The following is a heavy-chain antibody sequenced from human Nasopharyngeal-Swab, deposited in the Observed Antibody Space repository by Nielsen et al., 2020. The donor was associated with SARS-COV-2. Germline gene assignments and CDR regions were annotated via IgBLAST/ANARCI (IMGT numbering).Heavy chain of an antibody. CDR1: GFPFSSYW. Sequence: GGSLRLSCAASGFPFSSYWMSWVRQAPGKGLEWVANIKQDGSEKYYVDSVKGRFTISRDNAKNSLYLQMNSLRAEDTAVYYCARDSFSRVGAAGSSHYYYYGMDVWGQGTTVTVSS. CDR3: ARDSFSRVGAAGSSHYYYYGMDV. D-gene: IGHD6-13*01. J-gene: IGHJ6*02. V-gene: IGHV3-7*01. CDR2: IKQDGSEK.